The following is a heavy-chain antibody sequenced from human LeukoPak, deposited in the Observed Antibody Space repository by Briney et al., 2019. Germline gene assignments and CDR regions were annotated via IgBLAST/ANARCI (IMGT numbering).Heavy chain of an antibody. J-gene: IGHJ4*02. D-gene: IGHD5-24*01. CDR3: AGLYNDHGDY. CDR1: GFNFRNYG. Sequence: GGSLRLSCAASGFNFRNYGMSWVRQAPGKGLEWVSGTIASGDSKFYADSVKGRFTISRDNAANALYLHMNSLRVDDTAVYYCAGLYNDHGDYWGQGALVAVSS. CDR2: TIASGDSK. V-gene: IGHV3-23*01.